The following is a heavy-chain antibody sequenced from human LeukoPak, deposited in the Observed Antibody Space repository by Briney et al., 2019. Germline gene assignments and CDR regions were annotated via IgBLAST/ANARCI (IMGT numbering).Heavy chain of an antibody. Sequence: GGSLRLSCAASGFTFSSYAMSWVRQAPGKRLEWVSAISGSGGSTYYADSVKGRFTISRDNSKNTLYLQMNSLRAEDTAVYYCAKLVSYYDSSGPRRDYWGQGTLVTVSS. CDR1: GFTFSSYA. D-gene: IGHD3-22*01. CDR3: AKLVSYYDSSGPRRDY. V-gene: IGHV3-23*01. CDR2: ISGSGGST. J-gene: IGHJ4*02.